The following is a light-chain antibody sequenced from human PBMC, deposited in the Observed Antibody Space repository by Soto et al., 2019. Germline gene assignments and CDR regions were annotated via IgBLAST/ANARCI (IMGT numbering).Light chain of an antibody. J-gene: IGLJ1*01. V-gene: IGLV2-8*01. CDR3: KSYAGSNTYV. CDR1: KNDIGVYDL. CDR2: EVV. Sequence: QSVLTQPPSASGSPGQSVTISCTGIKNDIGVYDLVSWYQHHPGKAPRLIIYEVVQRPSGVPDRFSGSKTGNTASLTVSGLQAADEADYFCKSYAGSNTYVFGSGTKVTVL.